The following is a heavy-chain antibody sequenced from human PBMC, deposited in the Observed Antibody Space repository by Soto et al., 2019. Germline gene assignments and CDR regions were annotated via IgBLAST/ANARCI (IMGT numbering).Heavy chain of an antibody. D-gene: IGHD2-2*01. J-gene: IGHJ5*02. CDR3: ARDVALVPAATQGNWFDP. CDR1: GGTFSSYA. Sequence: SVKVSCKAAGGTFSSYAISWVRQAPGQGLEWMGGIIPIFGTANYAQKFQGRVTITADESTSTAYMELSSLRSEDTAVYYCARDVALVPAATQGNWFDPWGQGTLVTVSS. CDR2: IIPIFGTA. V-gene: IGHV1-69*13.